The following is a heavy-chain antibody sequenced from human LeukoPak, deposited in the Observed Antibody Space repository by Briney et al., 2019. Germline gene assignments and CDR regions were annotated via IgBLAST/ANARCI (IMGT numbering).Heavy chain of an antibody. Sequence: SETLSLTCTVSGGSISSYYCTWIRRSPGKGLEWIGYIYFGGSTNYSPSLRSRVTISRDTSKNQFSLKLTSVTAEDTAVYYCARATGISAAANWGQGTLVTVSS. CDR3: ARATGISAAAN. J-gene: IGHJ4*02. V-gene: IGHV4-59*01. D-gene: IGHD6-13*01. CDR2: IYFGGST. CDR1: GGSISSYY.